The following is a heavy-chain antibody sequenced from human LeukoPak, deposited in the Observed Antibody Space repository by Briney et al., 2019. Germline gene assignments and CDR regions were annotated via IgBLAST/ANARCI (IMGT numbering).Heavy chain of an antibody. CDR1: GYTFTSYY. J-gene: IGHJ4*02. D-gene: IGHD3-10*01. Sequence: ASVKVSCKASGYTFTSYYIHWVRQAPGQGLEWLGIINPNGGYTTYAQKFQGRVTMTRDTFTNTVYMELSSLRSEDTAVYYCARDKGSGTYQMANWGQGTLVTVSS. CDR3: ARDKGSGTYQMAN. CDR2: INPNGGYT. V-gene: IGHV1-46*01.